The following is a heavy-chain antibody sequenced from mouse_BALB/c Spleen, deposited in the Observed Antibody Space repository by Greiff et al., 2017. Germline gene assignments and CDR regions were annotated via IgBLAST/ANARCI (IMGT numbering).Heavy chain of an antibody. D-gene: IGHD1-1*01. CDR3: ARSEEGYYYGSSYPFAY. CDR1: GYTFTSYW. Sequence: QVQLKQSGPELVRPGASVKMSCKDSGYTFTSYWMHWVKQRPGQGLEWIGMIDPSNSETRLNQKFKDKATLNVDKSSNTAYMQLSSLTSEDSAVYYCARSEEGYYYGSSYPFAYWGQGTLVTVSA. V-gene: IGHV1S127*01. CDR2: IDPSNSET. J-gene: IGHJ3*01.